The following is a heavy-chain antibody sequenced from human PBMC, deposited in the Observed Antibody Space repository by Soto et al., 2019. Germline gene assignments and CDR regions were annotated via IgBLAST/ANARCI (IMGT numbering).Heavy chain of an antibody. J-gene: IGHJ2*01. CDR2: ISYDGSNK. CDR1: GFSFSSYA. CDR3: ARPLWRDDYNWGYFDL. Sequence: QVQLVESGGGVVQPGRSLRLSCAASGFSFSSYAMHWVRQAPGKGLEWLAVISYDGSNKYYADSVKGRFTISRDNSKNTLYLQRNSLRLEDTAVYYCARPLWRDDYNWGYFDLWGRGTLVTVSS. V-gene: IGHV3-30-3*01. D-gene: IGHD4-4*01.